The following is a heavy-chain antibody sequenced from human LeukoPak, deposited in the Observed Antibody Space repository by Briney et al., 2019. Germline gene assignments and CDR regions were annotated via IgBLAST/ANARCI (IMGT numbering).Heavy chain of an antibody. CDR2: ISGSGGST. V-gene: IGHV3-23*01. J-gene: IGHJ4*02. CDR1: GFTFSSYA. CDR3: AKPHAWHEYYFDY. Sequence: GGSLRLSCAASGFTFSSYAMSWVRQAPGKGLEWVSAISGSGGSTYYADSVKGRFTISRDNSKNTLYLQMNRLRAEDTAVYYCAKPHAWHEYYFDYWGQGTLVTVSS.